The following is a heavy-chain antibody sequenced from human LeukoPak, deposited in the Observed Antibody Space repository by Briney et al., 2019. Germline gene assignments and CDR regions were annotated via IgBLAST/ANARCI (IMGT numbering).Heavy chain of an antibody. J-gene: IGHJ4*02. D-gene: IGHD6-13*01. CDR3: ARNFPYSKLGY. CDR1: GGSFSSYY. V-gene: IGHV4-34*01. Sequence: PSETLSLTCAVSGGSFSSYYWSWIRQPPGKGLEWIGEIDHSGSTNYNPSLKSRVTISVDTSKSQFSLQLSSVTAADTAVYYCARNFPYSKLGYWGQGTLVTVSS. CDR2: IDHSGST.